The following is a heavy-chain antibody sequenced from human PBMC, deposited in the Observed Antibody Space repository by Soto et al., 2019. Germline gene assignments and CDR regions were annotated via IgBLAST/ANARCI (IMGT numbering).Heavy chain of an antibody. Sequence: GGSLRLSCTASGFSFSDSIIHWLRQAPGRGLEWVAVISTAHTNEAYAHSVRDRFIISRDNSMSTLFLQMNSLRAEDTAIYYCARGLIKFDGGAFDIWGQGTTVTVS. CDR2: ISTAHTNE. CDR3: ARGLIKFDGGAFDI. V-gene: IGHV3-33*01. J-gene: IGHJ3*02. CDR1: GFSFSDSI. D-gene: IGHD3-10*01.